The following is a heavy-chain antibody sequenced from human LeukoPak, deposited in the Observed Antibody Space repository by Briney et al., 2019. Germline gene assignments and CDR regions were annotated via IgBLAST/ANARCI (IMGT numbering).Heavy chain of an antibody. CDR2: INPSGGST. Sequence: ASVKVSCKASGCSFTSYYMHWVRQAPGQGLEWMGIINPSGGSTSYAQKFQGRVTMTRDMSTSTVYMELRSLRSEDTAVYYCARVEVGATSTLDYWGQGTLVTVSS. J-gene: IGHJ4*02. CDR1: GCSFTSYY. CDR3: ARVEVGATSTLDY. V-gene: IGHV1-46*01. D-gene: IGHD1-26*01.